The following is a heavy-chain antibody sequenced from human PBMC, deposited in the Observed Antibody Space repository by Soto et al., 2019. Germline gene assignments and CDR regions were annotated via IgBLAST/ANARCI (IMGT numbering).Heavy chain of an antibody. Sequence: GGSLRLSCAASGFTFSSYAMSWVRQAPGKGLEWVSAISGSGGSTYYADSVKGRFTISRDNSKNTLYLQMNSLRAEDTAVYYCAKDLNPIFGVVIPREDYYYYGMDVWGQGTTVTVSS. CDR2: ISGSGGST. CDR1: GFTFSSYA. D-gene: IGHD3-3*01. CDR3: AKDLNPIFGVVIPREDYYYYGMDV. J-gene: IGHJ6*02. V-gene: IGHV3-23*01.